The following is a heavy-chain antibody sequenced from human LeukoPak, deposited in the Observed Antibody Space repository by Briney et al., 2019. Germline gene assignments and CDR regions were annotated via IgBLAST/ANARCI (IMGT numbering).Heavy chain of an antibody. J-gene: IGHJ4*02. CDR2: ISSSGSTI. Sequence: QSGGSLRLSCAASGFTFSSYEMNWVRQAPGKGLEWGSYISSSGSTIYYADSVKGRFTISRDHAKNSLYLQMNSLRAEDTAVYYCAREPGQDSSGYYYFDYWGQGTLVTVSS. CDR1: GFTFSSYE. CDR3: AREPGQDSSGYYYFDY. V-gene: IGHV3-48*03. D-gene: IGHD3-22*01.